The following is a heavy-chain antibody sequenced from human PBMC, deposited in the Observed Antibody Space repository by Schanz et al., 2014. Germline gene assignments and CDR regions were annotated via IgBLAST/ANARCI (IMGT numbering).Heavy chain of an antibody. Sequence: VQLVESGGGVVQPGRSLRLSCAASGFMFSSYGMHWVRQAPGKGLEWVSAISGSGGSTYYADSVKGRFTISRDNAKSSLYLQMNSLRVEDTAVYYCAASSGWHPSTDYWGQGTLVTVSS. J-gene: IGHJ4*02. V-gene: IGHV3-21*04. CDR1: GFMFSSYG. CDR2: ISGSGGST. CDR3: AASSGWHPSTDY. D-gene: IGHD6-19*01.